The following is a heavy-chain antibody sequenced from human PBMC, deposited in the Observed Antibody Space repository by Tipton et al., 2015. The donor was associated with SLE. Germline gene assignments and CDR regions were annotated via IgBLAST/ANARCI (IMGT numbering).Heavy chain of an antibody. CDR2: IYYSGST. CDR1: GDSISSGGYY. Sequence: TLSLTCSVSGDSISSGGYYWSWIRQHPGKGLEWIGYIYYSGSTYYNPSLKSRVTISVDTSKNQFSLKLSSVTAADTAVYYCARGAAAGTQGGLGFDPWGQGTLVTVSS. V-gene: IGHV4-31*03. CDR3: ARGAAAGTQGGLGFDP. J-gene: IGHJ5*02. D-gene: IGHD6-13*01.